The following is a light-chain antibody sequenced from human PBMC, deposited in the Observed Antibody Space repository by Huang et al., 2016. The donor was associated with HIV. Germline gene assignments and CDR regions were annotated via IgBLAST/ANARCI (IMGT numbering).Light chain of an antibody. CDR3: LQHLSYPPA. CDR2: AAS. V-gene: IGKV1-17*03. Sequence: DIQMTQSPSAMSASVGDRVNITCRANQDINNYLLWFQQKPGKVPKRLIYAASNLPSGVPSRFSGSGSGTEFTLTISNLQPEDFATYYCLQHLSYPPAFDQGTRLEIK. J-gene: IGKJ5*01. CDR1: QDINNY.